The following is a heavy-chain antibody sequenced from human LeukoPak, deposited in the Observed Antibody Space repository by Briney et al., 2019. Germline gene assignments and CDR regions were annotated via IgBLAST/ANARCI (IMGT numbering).Heavy chain of an antibody. J-gene: IGHJ4*02. V-gene: IGHV4-38-2*02. D-gene: IGHD2-2*01. Sequence: SETLSLTCTVSGGSISSYYWSWIRQPPGKGLEWIGSIYHSGSTYYNPSLKSRVTISVDTSKNQFSLKLSSVTAADTAVYYCARVSRGGFDYWGQGTLVTVSS. CDR3: ARVSRGGFDY. CDR2: IYHSGST. CDR1: GGSISSYY.